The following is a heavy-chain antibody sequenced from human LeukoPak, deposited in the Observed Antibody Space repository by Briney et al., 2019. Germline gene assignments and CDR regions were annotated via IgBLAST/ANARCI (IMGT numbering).Heavy chain of an antibody. V-gene: IGHV4-4*09. D-gene: IGHD1-26*01. CDR3: AYYIRYVHYYMDV. J-gene: IGHJ6*03. CDR1: GGSFSDQY. CDR2: IYTSGST. Sequence: SETLSLTCAVHGGSFSDQYWSWIRQPPGKGLEWIGYIYTSGSTNFNPSLRSRVAMSIDTSKNQFSLKVYSVTAADTAVYYCAYYIRYVHYYMDVWGKGTTVIVSS.